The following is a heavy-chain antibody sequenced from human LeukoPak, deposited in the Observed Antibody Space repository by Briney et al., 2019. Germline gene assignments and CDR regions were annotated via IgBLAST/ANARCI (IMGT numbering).Heavy chain of an antibody. CDR1: GYTFTGYY. Sequence: ASVKVSCKASGYTFTGYYMHWVRQAPGQGLEWMGWINPNSGGTNYAQNFQGRVTMTRDTSISTAYMELSRLRSEDTAVYYCATENRTYYDFWSGPYYGMDVWGQGTTVTVSS. D-gene: IGHD3-3*01. V-gene: IGHV1-2*02. CDR2: INPNSGGT. J-gene: IGHJ6*02. CDR3: ATENRTYYDFWSGPYYGMDV.